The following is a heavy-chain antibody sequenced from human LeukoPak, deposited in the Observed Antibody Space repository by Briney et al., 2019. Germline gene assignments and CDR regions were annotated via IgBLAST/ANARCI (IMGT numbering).Heavy chain of an antibody. V-gene: IGHV1-8*01. J-gene: IGHJ6*02. CDR3: AGSLSSSWYDYGMDV. CDR1: GYTFTSYD. CDR2: MNHHSGNT. D-gene: IGHD6-13*01. Sequence: GASVTVSCKASGYTFTSYDINGVRQAAGQGLEWMGWMNHHSGNTGYTQKFQGRVTMTKNTSISTAYMELSSLRSEDTAVYYCAGSLSSSWYDYGMDVWGQGTTVTVSS.